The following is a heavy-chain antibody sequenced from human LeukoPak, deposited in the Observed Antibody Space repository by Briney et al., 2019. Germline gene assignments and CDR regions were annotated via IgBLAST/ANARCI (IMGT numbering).Heavy chain of an antibody. CDR2: IIPIFGTA. D-gene: IGHD1-14*01. CDR1: GGTFSSYA. Sequence: ASVKVSCKASGGTFSSYAISWVRQAPGQGLEWMGGIIPIFGTANYAQKFQGRVTITADESTSTAYMELSSLRSEDTAVYYCASARHGRPDYWYFDLWGRGTLVTVSS. V-gene: IGHV1-69*13. CDR3: ASARHGRPDYWYFDL. J-gene: IGHJ2*01.